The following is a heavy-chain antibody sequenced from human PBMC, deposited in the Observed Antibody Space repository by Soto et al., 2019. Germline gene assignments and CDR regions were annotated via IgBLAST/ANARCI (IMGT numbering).Heavy chain of an antibody. CDR1: GFTFSSYS. Sequence: GGSLRLSCAASGFTFSSYSMNWVRQAPGKGLEWVSSISSSSSYIYYADSVKGRFTISRDNAKNSLYLQMNSLRAEDTAVYYCARVRLSRMFGELIDYWGQGTLVTVSS. D-gene: IGHD3-10*02. CDR3: ARVRLSRMFGELIDY. J-gene: IGHJ4*02. V-gene: IGHV3-21*01. CDR2: ISSSSSYI.